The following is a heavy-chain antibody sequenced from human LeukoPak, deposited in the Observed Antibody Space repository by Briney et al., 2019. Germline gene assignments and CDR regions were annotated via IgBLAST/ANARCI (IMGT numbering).Heavy chain of an antibody. J-gene: IGHJ4*02. D-gene: IGHD4-23*01. CDR1: GGTFSSYA. V-gene: IGHV1-69*06. CDR2: IIPIFGTA. CDR3: ARADNVDYGGPPDY. Sequence: AASVTVSCKASGGTFSSYAISWVRQAPGQGLEWMGGIIPIFGTANYAQKFQGRVTITADKSASTAYMELSSLRSEDTAVYYCARADNVDYGGPPDYWGQGTLVTVSS.